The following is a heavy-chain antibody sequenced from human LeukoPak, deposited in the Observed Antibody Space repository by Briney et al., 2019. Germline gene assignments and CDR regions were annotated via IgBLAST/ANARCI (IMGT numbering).Heavy chain of an antibody. D-gene: IGHD2/OR15-2a*01. Sequence: GGSLRLSCVASGNYWMHWVRQAPGKGLVWVSHINSDGSWTSYADSVKGRFTISKDNAKDTVYLQMNSLRAEDTAVYYCVSFYETYWGRGTLDTVPS. J-gene: IGHJ4*02. CDR3: VSFYETY. CDR1: GNYW. CDR2: INSDGSWT. V-gene: IGHV3-74*01.